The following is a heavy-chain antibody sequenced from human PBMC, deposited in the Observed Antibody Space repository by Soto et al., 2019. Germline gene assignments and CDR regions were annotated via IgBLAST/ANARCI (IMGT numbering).Heavy chain of an antibody. D-gene: IGHD3-10*01. CDR3: ARVGGEWGYYYYYNGMDV. J-gene: IGHJ6*02. CDR2: MNPNSGNT. Sequence: GASVKVSCKASGYTFTSYDINWVRQATGQGLEWMGWMNPNSGNTGYAQKFQGRVTMTRNTSISTAYMELSSLRSEDTAVYYCARVGGEWGYYYYYNGMDVWGQGTTVTVSS. CDR1: GYTFTSYD. V-gene: IGHV1-8*01.